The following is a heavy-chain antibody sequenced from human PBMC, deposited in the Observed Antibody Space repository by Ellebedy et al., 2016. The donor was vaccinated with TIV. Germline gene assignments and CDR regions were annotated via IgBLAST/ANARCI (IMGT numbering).Heavy chain of an antibody. CDR1: GGSISSYY. CDR3: ARGGSSWSYYRYYDMDV. Sequence: SETLSLTCTVSGGSISSYYWSWIRQPPGKGMEWIGYIYYSGRTNYNPSLKSRVTISVDTSKNQFSLKLSSVTAADTAVYYCARGGSSWSYYRYYDMDVWGQGTTVTVSS. D-gene: IGHD6-13*01. CDR2: IYYSGRT. J-gene: IGHJ6*02. V-gene: IGHV4-59*01.